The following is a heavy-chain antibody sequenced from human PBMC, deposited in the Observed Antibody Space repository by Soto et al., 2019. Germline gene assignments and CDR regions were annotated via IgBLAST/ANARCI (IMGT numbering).Heavy chain of an antibody. CDR2: ISGSGGST. D-gene: IGHD4-17*01. CDR1: GFTFSNYA. CDR3: GKVRYGYHYSCYAMDV. J-gene: IGHJ6*02. Sequence: EVQLLESGGGLVQPGGSLRLSCAASGFTFSNYAMSWVRQAPGKGLERVSGISGSGGSTSYADAVKGRFTISRDNSKNTLDLQMNGLRAEYRAVYYCGKVRYGYHYSCYAMDVWGQGTTVTVSS. V-gene: IGHV3-23*01.